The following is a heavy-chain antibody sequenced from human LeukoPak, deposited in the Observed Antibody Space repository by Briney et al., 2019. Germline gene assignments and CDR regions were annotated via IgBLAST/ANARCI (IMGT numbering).Heavy chain of an antibody. J-gene: IGHJ6*03. V-gene: IGHV3-7*01. CDR2: IKQDGSEK. CDR3: ARLYGSGSYFYYYMDV. CDR1: GFTFSRYS. D-gene: IGHD3-10*01. Sequence: GSLRLSCAASGFTFSRYSMNWVRQAPGKGLEWVANIKQDGSEKYYVDSVKGRFTISRDNAKNSLYLQMNSLRAEDTAVYYCARLYGSGSYFYYYMDVWGKGTTVTISS.